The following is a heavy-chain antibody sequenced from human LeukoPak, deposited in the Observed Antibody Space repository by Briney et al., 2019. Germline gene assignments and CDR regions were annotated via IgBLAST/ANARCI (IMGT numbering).Heavy chain of an antibody. Sequence: PGRSLRLSCAASGFTFDDYAMHWVRQAPGKGLEWASGISWNSGSIGYADSVKGRFTISRDNAKNSLYLQMNSLRAEDTAVYYCARDPDIVVVPAARPPAYYFDYWGQGTLVTVSS. CDR3: ARDPDIVVVPAARPPAYYFDY. J-gene: IGHJ4*02. V-gene: IGHV3-9*01. CDR1: GFTFDDYA. D-gene: IGHD2-2*01. CDR2: ISWNSGSI.